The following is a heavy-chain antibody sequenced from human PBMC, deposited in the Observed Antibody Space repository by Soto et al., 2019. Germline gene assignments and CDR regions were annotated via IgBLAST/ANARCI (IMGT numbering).Heavy chain of an antibody. J-gene: IGHJ4*02. CDR2: INASNGST. CDR1: GYTLTNYA. CDR3: ERDLYGDYAGTFDY. Sequence: ASVKVSCKASGYTLTNYAMQWVRQAPGQRLEWMGGINASNGSTTYAQKFKGRVTVTRDTSASTAYMELSSLKSEDTAVYYCERDLYGDYAGTFDYWGQGTLLTVSS. D-gene: IGHD4-17*01. V-gene: IGHV1-3*01.